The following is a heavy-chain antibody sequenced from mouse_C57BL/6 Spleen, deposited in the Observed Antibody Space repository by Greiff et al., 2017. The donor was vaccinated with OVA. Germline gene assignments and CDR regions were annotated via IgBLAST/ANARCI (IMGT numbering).Heavy chain of an antibody. V-gene: IGHV5-16*01. J-gene: IGHJ2*01. Sequence: EVQLVESEGGLVQPGSSMKLSCTASGFTFSDYYMAWVRQVPEKGLEWVANINYDGSSTYYLDSLKSRFIISRDNAKNILYLQMSSLKSEDTATYYCAREERNWYFDYWGQGTTLTVSS. D-gene: IGHD4-1*01. CDR3: AREERNWYFDY. CDR2: INYDGSST. CDR1: GFTFSDYY.